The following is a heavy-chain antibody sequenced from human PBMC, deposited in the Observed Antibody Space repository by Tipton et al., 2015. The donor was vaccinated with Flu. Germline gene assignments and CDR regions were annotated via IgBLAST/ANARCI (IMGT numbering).Heavy chain of an antibody. D-gene: IGHD2-2*01. CDR2: IYANGDP. Sequence: TLSLTCGVSNYSIRNGYYWGWIRQPPGKGLESFGTIYANGDPYYNPSLKSRVTMSLDTSKNLFSLKLSSVTAADTAVYYCARDTSLVPGALVYWGQGTLVTVTS. J-gene: IGHJ4*02. V-gene: IGHV4-38-2*02. CDR1: NYSIRNGYY. CDR3: ARDTSLVPGALVY.